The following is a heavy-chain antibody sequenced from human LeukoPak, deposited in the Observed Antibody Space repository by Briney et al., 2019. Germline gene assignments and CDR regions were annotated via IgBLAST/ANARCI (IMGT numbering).Heavy chain of an antibody. CDR3: VREWAGGLAAAGTRIEGGY. V-gene: IGHV3-7*01. Sequence: PGGSLRLSCVVSEFSASNYWMSWVRQPPGKGLEWAANIKQDGSQENYVDSVKGRFTISRDNAKNSVYLQMNGLLVEDTAVYYCVREWAGGLAAAGTRIEGGYWGQGTQVIVSS. J-gene: IGHJ4*02. CDR2: IKQDGSQE. D-gene: IGHD6-13*01. CDR1: EFSASNYW.